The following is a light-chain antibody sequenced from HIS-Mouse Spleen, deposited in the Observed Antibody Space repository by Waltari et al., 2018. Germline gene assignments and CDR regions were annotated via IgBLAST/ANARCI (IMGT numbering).Light chain of an antibody. CDR3: SSYTSSSTVV. Sequence: QSALNQPAYVSGSPGPSSTISCTGYSREVVGNNYVSWYQQHPVKAHKLMIYDVSNRPSGVSNRFSGSKSGKTASLTISGLQAEDEADYYCSSYTSSSTVVFGGGTKLTVL. CDR2: DVS. J-gene: IGLJ2*01. CDR1: SREVVGNNY. V-gene: IGLV2-14*03.